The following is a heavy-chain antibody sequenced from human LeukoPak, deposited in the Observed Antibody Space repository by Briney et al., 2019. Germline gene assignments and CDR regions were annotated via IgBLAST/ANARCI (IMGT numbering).Heavy chain of an antibody. V-gene: IGHV4-61*02. CDR3: ARDRFPNYYMGA. D-gene: IGHD3-10*01. Sequence: SQTLSLTCTVSGGSISSGTNYWSWIRQPAGKGLEWIGRIYTSGSTNYNPSLKSRVTLSVDTSKNQFSLKLSSVTAADTAVYYCARDRFPNYYMGASGNGTTVTVSS. J-gene: IGHJ6*03. CDR2: IYTSGST. CDR1: GGSISSGTNY.